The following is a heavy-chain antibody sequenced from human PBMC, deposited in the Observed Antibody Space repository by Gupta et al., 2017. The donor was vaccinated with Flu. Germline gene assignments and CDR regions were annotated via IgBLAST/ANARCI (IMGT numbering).Heavy chain of an antibody. CDR1: GDSVSSNSAA. CDR2: TYYRSKWYN. Sequence: QVQLQQSGPGLVKPSQTLSLTCAISGDSVSSNSAAWNWIRQSPSRGLEWLGRTYYRSKWYNDYAVSVKSRITINPDTSKNQFSLQLNSVTPEDTAVYYCARGLTAYYYDSSGYWGALGYYYYGMDVWGQGTTVTVSS. J-gene: IGHJ6*02. V-gene: IGHV6-1*01. D-gene: IGHD3-22*01. CDR3: ARGLTAYYYDSSGYWGALGYYYYGMDV.